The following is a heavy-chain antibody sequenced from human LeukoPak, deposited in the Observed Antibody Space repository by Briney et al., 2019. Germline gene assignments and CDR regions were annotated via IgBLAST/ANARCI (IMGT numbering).Heavy chain of an antibody. D-gene: IGHD2-8*01. V-gene: IGHV3-66*01. CDR1: GFTVSSNY. CDR3: AKDGGDIVLMVYELDY. Sequence: GGSLRLSCAASGFTVSSNYMSWVRRAPGKGLEWVSVIYSGGSTYYADSVKGRFTISRDNSKNTLYLQMNSLRAEDTAVYYCAKDGGDIVLMVYELDYWGQGTLVTVSS. J-gene: IGHJ4*02. CDR2: IYSGGST.